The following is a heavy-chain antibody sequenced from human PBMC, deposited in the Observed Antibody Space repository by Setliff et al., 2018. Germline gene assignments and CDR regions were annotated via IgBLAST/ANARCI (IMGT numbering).Heavy chain of an antibody. V-gene: IGHV3-15*01. CDR3: TTSPISSGWHSNFDYNMDV. D-gene: IGHD6-19*01. CDR2: IKRITDSGTT. Sequence: AGSLRLSCTASGFTFSNAWMNWVRQAPGKGLEWVGRIKRITDSGTTDHAAPVKGRFTVSRDDSISTLYLQMNSLKTEDTAVYYCTTSPISSGWHSNFDYNMDVWGQGTTVTVSS. CDR1: GFTFSNAW. J-gene: IGHJ6*02.